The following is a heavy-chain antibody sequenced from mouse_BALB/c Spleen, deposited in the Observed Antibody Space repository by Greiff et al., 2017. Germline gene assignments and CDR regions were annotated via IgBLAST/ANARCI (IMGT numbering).Heavy chain of an antibody. CDR2: IDPENGNT. Sequence: EVQLQQSGAELVRPGALVKLSCKASGFNIKDYYMHWVKQRPEQGLEWIGWIDPENGNTIYDPKFQGKASITADTSSNTAYLQLSRLTSEDTAVYYCARGWLRREPYAMDYWGQGTSVTVSS. CDR1: GFNIKDYY. D-gene: IGHD2-2*01. CDR3: ARGWLRREPYAMDY. J-gene: IGHJ4*01. V-gene: IGHV14-1*02.